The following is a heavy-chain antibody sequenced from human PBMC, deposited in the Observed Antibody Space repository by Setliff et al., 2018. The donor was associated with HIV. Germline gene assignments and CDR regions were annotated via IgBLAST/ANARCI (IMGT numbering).Heavy chain of an antibody. CDR1: GFTFSIYA. D-gene: IGHD3-22*01. CDR2: ISYDGSDK. J-gene: IGHJ5*02. CDR3: ARGYCDTSGCLRGGDVS. Sequence: GGSLRLSCAASGFTFSIYAIHWVRQAPGKGLEWVAVISYDGSDKYYADSLKGRFTISRDNSKNTLYLQMNSLRTEDTAVYYCARGYCDTSGCLRGGDVSWGQGTLVTVSS. V-gene: IGHV3-30*04.